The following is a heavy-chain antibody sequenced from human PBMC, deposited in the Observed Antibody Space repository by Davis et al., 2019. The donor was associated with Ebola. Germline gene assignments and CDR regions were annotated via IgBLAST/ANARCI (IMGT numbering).Heavy chain of an antibody. J-gene: IGHJ4*02. CDR1: GFVFRNYV. D-gene: IGHD3-10*01. Sequence: GESLKISCAASGFVFRNYVMSWVRQAPGKGLEWVAVISYDGSNKDYADSVKGRFTISRDNSKNTLYLQMYSLRAEDMAVYYCAREGEPGSLDFWGQGTLVTVSS. CDR3: AREGEPGSLDF. V-gene: IGHV3-30*03. CDR2: ISYDGSNK.